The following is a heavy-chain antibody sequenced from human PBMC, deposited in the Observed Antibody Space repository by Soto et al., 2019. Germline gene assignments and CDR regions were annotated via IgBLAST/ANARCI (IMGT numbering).Heavy chain of an antibody. V-gene: IGHV1-24*01. Sequence: ASVKVSCKVSGYILTELSMHWVRQAPGKGLEWMGGFDPEDGETIYAQKFQGRVTMTEDTSTDTAYMELSSLRSEDTAVFLFSTEEGIRFLEWLLYYWGQGTLVTVSS. J-gene: IGHJ4*02. CDR2: FDPEDGET. D-gene: IGHD3-3*01. CDR1: GYILTELS. CDR3: STEEGIRFLEWLLYY.